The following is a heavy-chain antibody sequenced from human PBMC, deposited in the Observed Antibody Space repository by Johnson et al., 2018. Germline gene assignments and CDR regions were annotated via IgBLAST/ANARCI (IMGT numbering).Heavy chain of an antibody. D-gene: IGHD2-2*01. CDR2: VYSGGRT. V-gene: IGHV3-66*01. J-gene: IGHJ5*02. Sequence: VQLVQSGGGVVQPGRSLRLSCAASGITVSSNTMNWVRQAPGKGLEWVSVVYSGGRTDYADSVKGRFTISRDNSKNTLYLQMNSPRAGDTAVYYCAKEGVPAAKRVFWFDPWGQGTLVTVSS. CDR1: GITVSSNT. CDR3: AKEGVPAAKRVFWFDP.